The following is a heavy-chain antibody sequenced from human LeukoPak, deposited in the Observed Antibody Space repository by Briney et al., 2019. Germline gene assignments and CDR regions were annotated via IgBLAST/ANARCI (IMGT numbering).Heavy chain of an antibody. Sequence: GGSLRLSCAASGFTFSDYDIHWVRQLKGKGLEWVSTIGTVDDSYYPGSVKGRFTISRDNSKNTLYLQMNSLRAEDTAVYYCAKQLGYCSDGSCYFPYWGQGTLVTVSS. V-gene: IGHV3-13*01. D-gene: IGHD2-15*01. CDR3: AKQLGYCSDGSCYFPY. CDR1: GFTFSDYD. J-gene: IGHJ4*02. CDR2: IGTVDDS.